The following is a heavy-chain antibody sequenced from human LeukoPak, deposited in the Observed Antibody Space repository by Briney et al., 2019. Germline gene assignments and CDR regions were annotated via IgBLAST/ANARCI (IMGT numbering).Heavy chain of an antibody. CDR2: IYYSGST. D-gene: IGHD3-16*01. CDR1: GFSLSTSGMG. V-gene: IGHV4-39*01. CDR3: ARLVVVLGTYYLDY. Sequence: SGPTLLHPTQTLTLTCTFSGFSLSTSGMGVSWIRQPPGKGLEWIGNIYYSGSTYYNPSLKSRVTISVDTSKNQFSLNLSSVTAADTAVYYCARLVVVLGTYYLDYWGQGILVTVSS. J-gene: IGHJ4*02.